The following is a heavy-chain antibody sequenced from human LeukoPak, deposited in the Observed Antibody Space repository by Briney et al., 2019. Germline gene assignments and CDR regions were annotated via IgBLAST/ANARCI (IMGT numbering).Heavy chain of an antibody. Sequence: ASVTVSCKASGYTFTDYYMHWVRQAPGQGLEWMGWINPNSGGTNYAQKFQGRVTMTRDTSISTAYMELSRLRSDDTAVFYCAREEVIAAAGPTLDYWGQGALVTVSS. CDR2: INPNSGGT. D-gene: IGHD6-13*01. J-gene: IGHJ4*02. CDR1: GYTFTDYY. CDR3: AREEVIAAAGPTLDY. V-gene: IGHV1-2*02.